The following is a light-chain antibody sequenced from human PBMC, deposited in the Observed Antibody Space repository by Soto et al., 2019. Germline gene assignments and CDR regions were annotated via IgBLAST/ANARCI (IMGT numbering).Light chain of an antibody. CDR1: SSDVGSYNL. CDR2: EGS. V-gene: IGLV2-23*01. CDR3: CSYAGSSTYV. Sequence: QSVLTQPASVSGSPGQSITISCTGTSSDVGSYNLVSWYQQHPGKAPKLMIYEGSKRPSGVSNRFSGSKSGNTASLTISGLQAEDEGDYYCCSYAGSSTYVFGTGTKVXVL. J-gene: IGLJ1*01.